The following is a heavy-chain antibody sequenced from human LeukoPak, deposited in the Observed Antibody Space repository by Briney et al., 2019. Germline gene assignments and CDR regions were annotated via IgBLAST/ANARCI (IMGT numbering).Heavy chain of an antibody. CDR3: ARDNYGSGSYVDY. J-gene: IGHJ4*02. D-gene: IGHD3-10*01. V-gene: IGHV3-48*03. Sequence: GGSLRLSCAASGLTLSTYAMSWVRQAPGKGLEWVSYISSSGSTIYYADSVKGRFTISRDNAKNSLYLQMNSLRAEDTAVYYCARDNYGSGSYVDYWGQGSLVTVSS. CDR1: GLTLSTYA. CDR2: ISSSGSTI.